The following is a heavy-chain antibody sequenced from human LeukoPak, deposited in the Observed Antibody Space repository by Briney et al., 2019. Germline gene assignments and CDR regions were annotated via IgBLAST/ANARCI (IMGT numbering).Heavy chain of an antibody. J-gene: IGHJ3*02. CDR2: IKQDGSEK. D-gene: IGHD6-19*01. Sequence: GGSLRLSCAASGFTLRYYWMSWVRQAPGKGLEWVANIKQDGSEKYYVDSVKGRFTISRDNAKNSLYLQMNSLKAEDTAVYYCARYGNGAWLGHYAFDMWGQGTMVTVSS. V-gene: IGHV3-7*01. CDR1: GFTLRYYW. CDR3: ARYGNGAWLGHYAFDM.